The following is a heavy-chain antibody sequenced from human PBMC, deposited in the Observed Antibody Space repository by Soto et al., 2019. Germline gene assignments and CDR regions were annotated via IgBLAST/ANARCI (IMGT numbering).Heavy chain of an antibody. CDR3: ARDPGSGHYFDY. CDR1: GYTFISRA. V-gene: IGHV1-3*01. J-gene: IGHJ4*02. Sequence: QVQLVQSGAEVKKPGASVKISCEASGYTFISRALHWVRQAPGQRLEWMGWINPDNANTKYSQNFKGRVTFPRDTSATTAYMELSSLRSEDTAVYFCARDPGSGHYFDYWGQGTLVTVSS. CDR2: INPDNANT. D-gene: IGHD2-15*01.